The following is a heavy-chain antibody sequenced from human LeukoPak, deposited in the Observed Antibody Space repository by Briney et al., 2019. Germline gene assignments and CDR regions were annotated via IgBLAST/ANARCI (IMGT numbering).Heavy chain of an antibody. Sequence: SQTLSLTCAVSGGSISSGGYSWSWLRQPPGKGLEWIGYIYHSGSTYYNPSLKSRVTISVDTSKNQFSLMLSSVTAADTAVYYCARGYDSSAYYPLNYWGQGTLVTVSS. CDR2: IYHSGST. V-gene: IGHV4-30-2*01. J-gene: IGHJ4*02. CDR1: GGSISSGGYS. CDR3: ARGYDSSAYYPLNY. D-gene: IGHD3-22*01.